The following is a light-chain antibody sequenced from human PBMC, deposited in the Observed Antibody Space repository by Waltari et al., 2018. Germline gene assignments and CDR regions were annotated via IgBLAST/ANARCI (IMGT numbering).Light chain of an antibody. CDR2: DAS. CDR3: QQRSNWLLT. V-gene: IGKV3-11*01. J-gene: IGKJ3*01. CDR1: QSVSSS. Sequence: EIVLTQSPATLSLSPGERATLSCRASQSVSSSLAWYQQKSGQAPRLLIYDASNRATGSPARFSGSGSGTDFTLTIDSLEPEDFAVYYCQQRSNWLLTFGPGTKVDIK.